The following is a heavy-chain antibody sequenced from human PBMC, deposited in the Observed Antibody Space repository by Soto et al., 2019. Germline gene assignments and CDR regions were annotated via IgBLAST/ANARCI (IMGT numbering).Heavy chain of an antibody. CDR2: IIPILGIA. J-gene: IGHJ4*02. CDR1: GGTFSSYT. Sequence: QVQLVQSGAEVKKPGSSVKVSCKASGGTFSSYTISWVRQAPGQGLEWMGRIIPILGIANYAQKFQGRVKIXXDKSTSTAYMELSSLRSEDTAVYYCARDLDGDYGYWGQGTLVTVSS. D-gene: IGHD4-17*01. V-gene: IGHV1-69*08. CDR3: ARDLDGDYGY.